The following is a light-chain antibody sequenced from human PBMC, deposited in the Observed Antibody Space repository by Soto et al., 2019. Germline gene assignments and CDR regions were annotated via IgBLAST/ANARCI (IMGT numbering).Light chain of an antibody. CDR1: SSDVGGYEF. Sequence: QSALTQPPSASGSPGQSVTISCTGTSSDVGGYEFFSWYQQHPGKAPKLIIYEVIKRPSGVPDRFSGFKSGNTASLTVSGLQAEDEADYYCGSYVGSSKFVFGSGTKVTVL. CDR2: EVI. CDR3: GSYVGSSKFV. V-gene: IGLV2-8*01. J-gene: IGLJ1*01.